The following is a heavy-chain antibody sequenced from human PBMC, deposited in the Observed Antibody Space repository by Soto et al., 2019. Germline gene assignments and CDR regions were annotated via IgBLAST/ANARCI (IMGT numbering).Heavy chain of an antibody. D-gene: IGHD6-19*01. J-gene: IGHJ4*02. Sequence: PGGSLKLSCAASGFSFSNYGMNWVRQAPGKGLEWVAYISAGSSSSHYADSVRGRFFISRDNANDSLDLQMNSLRDEDTAFYYCARDRGSGWYVFDLWGQGTPVTVSS. V-gene: IGHV3-48*02. CDR1: GFSFSNYG. CDR3: ARDRGSGWYVFDL. CDR2: ISAGSSSS.